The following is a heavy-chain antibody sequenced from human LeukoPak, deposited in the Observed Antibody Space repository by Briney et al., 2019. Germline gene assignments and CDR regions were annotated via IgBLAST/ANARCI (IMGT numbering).Heavy chain of an antibody. V-gene: IGHV5-51*01. CDR3: ARRCSGGSCYTDYGMDV. D-gene: IGHD2-15*01. J-gene: IGHJ6*02. CDR2: IYPGDSDT. CDR1: GYSFTSYW. Sequence: GESLKISCKGSGYSFTSYWIGWVRQMPGKGLEWMGIIYPGDSDTRYSPPFQGQVTISADKSISTAYLQWSSLKASDTAMYYCARRCSGGSCYTDYGMDVWGQGTTVTVSS.